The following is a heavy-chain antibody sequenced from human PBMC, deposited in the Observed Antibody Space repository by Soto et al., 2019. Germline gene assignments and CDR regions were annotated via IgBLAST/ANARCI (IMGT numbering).Heavy chain of an antibody. J-gene: IGHJ6*03. V-gene: IGHV4-4*02. Sequence: SETLSLTCAVSSGSISSSNWWSWVRQPPGKGLEWIGEIYHSGSTNCNPSLKSRVTISVDKSKNQFSLKLSSVTAADTAVYYCATAPLITGTYYYYMDVWGKGTTVTVSS. CDR1: SGSISSSNW. D-gene: IGHD1-20*01. CDR3: ATAPLITGTYYYYMDV. CDR2: IYHSGST.